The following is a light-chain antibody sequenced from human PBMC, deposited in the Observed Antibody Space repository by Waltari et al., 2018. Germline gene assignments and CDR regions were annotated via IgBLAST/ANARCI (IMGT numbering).Light chain of an antibody. CDR1: SSDIGGYKY. CDR3: CSYAGRYTSV. V-gene: IGLV2-11*01. CDR2: DVD. J-gene: IGLJ2*01. Sequence: QSALTQPRSVSGSPGQSVTLSCTGTSSDIGGYKYVSWYQQHPGKAPTLVIYDVDKRPPGVPDRFSGSKAGNTASLTISGLQTDDDADYYCCSYAGRYTSVFGRGTRVTVL.